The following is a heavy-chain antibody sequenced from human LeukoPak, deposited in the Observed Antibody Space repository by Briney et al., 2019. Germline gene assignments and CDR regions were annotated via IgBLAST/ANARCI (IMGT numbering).Heavy chain of an antibody. J-gene: IGHJ4*02. Sequence: GSLRLSRAASGFTFSSYAMHWVRQAPGKGLEWVAVISYDAINKYYADSVKGRFTISRDNSKNTLYLQMNSLRAEDTAVYYCAKGYCSSTSCLKTDWGQGALVTVSS. CDR2: ISYDAINK. V-gene: IGHV3-30*04. D-gene: IGHD2-2*01. CDR1: GFTFSSYA. CDR3: AKGYCSSTSCLKTD.